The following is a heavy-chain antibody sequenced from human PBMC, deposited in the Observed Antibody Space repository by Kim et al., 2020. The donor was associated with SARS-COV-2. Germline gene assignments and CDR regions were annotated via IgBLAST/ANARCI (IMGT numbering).Heavy chain of an antibody. D-gene: IGHD2-2*01. CDR3: AKEVTHQLLPYNWFDP. J-gene: IGHJ5*02. V-gene: IGHV3-23*01. Sequence: RAPGKGLEWVSAISGSGGSTYYADSVKGRFTISRDNSKNTLYLQMNSLRAEDTAVYYCAKEVTHQLLPYNWFDPWGQGTLVTVSS. CDR2: ISGSGGST.